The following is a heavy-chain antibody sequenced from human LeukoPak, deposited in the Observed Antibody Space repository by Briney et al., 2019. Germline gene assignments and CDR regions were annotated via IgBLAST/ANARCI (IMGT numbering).Heavy chain of an antibody. CDR2: IYYSGST. J-gene: IGHJ3*02. V-gene: IGHV4-59*08. CDR3: ARHSAVAQPVDAFDI. D-gene: IGHD6-19*01. Sequence: SETLSLTCTVSGGSISSYYWSWIRQTPGKGLEWIGYIYYSGSTNYNPSLKSRVTISVDTSKNQFSLKLSSVTAADTAVYYCARHSAVAQPVDAFDIWGQGTMVTVSS. CDR1: GGSISSYY.